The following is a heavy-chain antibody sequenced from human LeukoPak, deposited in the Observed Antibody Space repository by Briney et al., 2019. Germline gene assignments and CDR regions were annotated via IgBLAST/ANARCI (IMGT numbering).Heavy chain of an antibody. CDR1: GGSLNNYH. Sequence: KSSETLSLTCTVAGGSLNNYHWTWIRRPAGKGLEWIGRIYLSGLSTSGSTNYNPSLSSRVTMSLDTSKKQFFLNLTSVTAADTAVYYCTRGYFDSSGRNSYAPWGQGTLVTVSS. V-gene: IGHV4-4*07. J-gene: IGHJ5*02. CDR3: TRGYFDSSGRNSYAP. D-gene: IGHD3-22*01. CDR2: IYLSGLSTSGST.